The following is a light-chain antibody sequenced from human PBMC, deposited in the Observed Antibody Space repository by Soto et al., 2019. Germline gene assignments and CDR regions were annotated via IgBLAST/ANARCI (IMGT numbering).Light chain of an antibody. CDR2: EVT. CDR3: SSYVGTTFVNV. Sequence: QSALTQPPSASGSPGESVTISCTGTSSDVGGYKYVSWYQQHPGKAPKLIIYEVTKRPSGVPDRFSGSKSGNTASLTVSGLQADDEADYFCSSYVGTTFVNVFGTGTKLTVL. J-gene: IGLJ1*01. V-gene: IGLV2-8*01. CDR1: SSDVGGYKY.